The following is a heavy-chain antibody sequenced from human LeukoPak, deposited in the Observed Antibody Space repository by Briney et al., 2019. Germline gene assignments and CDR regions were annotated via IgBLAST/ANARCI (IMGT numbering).Heavy chain of an antibody. CDR3: ARLAYCGGDCHDAFDI. V-gene: IGHV1-46*01. Sequence: ASVKVSCKASGYTFTSYYMHWVRQAPGQGLEWMGIINPSGGSTSYAQKFQGRVTMTRDMSTSTVYMELSSLRSDDTAVYYCARLAYCGGDCHDAFDIWGQGTMVTVSS. J-gene: IGHJ3*02. D-gene: IGHD2-21*02. CDR2: INPSGGST. CDR1: GYTFTSYY.